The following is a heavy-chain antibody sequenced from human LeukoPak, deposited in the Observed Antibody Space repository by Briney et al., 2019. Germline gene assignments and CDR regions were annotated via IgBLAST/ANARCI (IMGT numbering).Heavy chain of an antibody. V-gene: IGHV4-34*01. CDR1: GESFSGYY. J-gene: IGHJ4*02. D-gene: IGHD3-9*01. CDR2: INHSGST. CDR3: ARVGLRYFDRRFDY. Sequence: SETLSLTCAVYGESFSGYYWSWIRQPPGKGLEWIGEINHSGSTNYNPSLKSRVTISVDTSKNQFSLKLSSVTAADTAVYYCARVGLRYFDRRFDYWGQGTLVTVSS.